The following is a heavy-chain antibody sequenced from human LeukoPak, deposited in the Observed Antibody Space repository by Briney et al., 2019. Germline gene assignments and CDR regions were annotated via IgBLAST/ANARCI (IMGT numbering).Heavy chain of an antibody. D-gene: IGHD6-13*01. CDR3: ARQAAAGLDY. V-gene: IGHV3-66*02. CDR2: VYSGGKT. J-gene: IGHJ4*02. Sequence: PGGSLRLSCAASEFTVDDTYMSWVRQTPGKGLEWVSVVYSGGKTFYADSVKGRFTISRDTSKNTVYLKMNTLRADDTAVYYCARQAAAGLDYWGQGTLVTVSS. CDR1: EFTVDDTY.